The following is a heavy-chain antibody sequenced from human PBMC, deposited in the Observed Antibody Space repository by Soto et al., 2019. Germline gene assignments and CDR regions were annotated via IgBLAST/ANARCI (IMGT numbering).Heavy chain of an antibody. CDR1: GYTFTSYG. D-gene: IGHD2-8*01. J-gene: IGHJ4*02. CDR3: TRDNGNESEY. Sequence: QVKLVQSGAEVKKPGASVKVSCKASGYTFTSYGISWVRQAPGQGLEWMGWISAYNGNTNYAQKLQGRVTMATDTLTGTAYMELRSMRSDDTAVYYCTRDNGNESEYWGEGTLVSVSS. V-gene: IGHV1-18*01. CDR2: ISAYNGNT.